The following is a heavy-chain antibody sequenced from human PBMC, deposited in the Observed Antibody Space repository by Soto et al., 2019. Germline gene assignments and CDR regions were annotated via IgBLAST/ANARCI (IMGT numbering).Heavy chain of an antibody. Sequence: QVQLVQSGAEVKKPGASVKVSCKAPGYTFTSYGISWVRQAPGEGLEWMGWISAYNGNTNYAQKLQGRVTMTTDTSTSTAYMELRSLRSDDTAVYYCASSLLVGYGLEGESDWGQGTLVTVSS. D-gene: IGHD5-18*01. CDR3: ASSLLVGYGLEGESD. V-gene: IGHV1-18*01. CDR1: GYTFTSYG. CDR2: ISAYNGNT. J-gene: IGHJ4*02.